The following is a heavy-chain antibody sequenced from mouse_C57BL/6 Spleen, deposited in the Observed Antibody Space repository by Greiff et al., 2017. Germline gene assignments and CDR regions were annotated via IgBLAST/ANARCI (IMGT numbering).Heavy chain of an antibody. CDR1: GYTFTSYW. Sequence: QVQLQQPGAELVRPGTSVKLSCKASGYTFTSYWMHWVKQRPGQGLEWIGVIDPSDSYTNYNQKFKGKATLTVDTASSTAYMQLSSLTSEDSAVYYCARRLTGRENYFDYWGQGTTLTVSS. CDR2: IDPSDSYT. V-gene: IGHV1-59*01. J-gene: IGHJ2*01. D-gene: IGHD4-1*01. CDR3: ARRLTGRENYFDY.